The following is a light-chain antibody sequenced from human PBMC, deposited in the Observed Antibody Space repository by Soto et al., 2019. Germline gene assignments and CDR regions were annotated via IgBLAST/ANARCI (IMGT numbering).Light chain of an antibody. CDR3: SSYTSSSTGV. J-gene: IGLJ1*01. CDR2: DVS. V-gene: IGLV2-14*01. Sequence: QSALTQPASVSGSPLQSITISCTGTSSDVGGYNYVSWYQQHPGKAPKLMIYDVSNRPSGVSNRFSGSKPGNTASLTISGLQAEDEADYYCSSYTSSSTGVFGTGTKVTFL. CDR1: SSDVGGYNY.